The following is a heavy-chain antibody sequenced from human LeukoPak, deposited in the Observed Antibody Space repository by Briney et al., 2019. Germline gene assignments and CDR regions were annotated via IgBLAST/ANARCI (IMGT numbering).Heavy chain of an antibody. CDR3: ARGGVDHYGSGTYYLMYYFDH. V-gene: IGHV3-23*01. CDR2: ISGSGGSS. J-gene: IGHJ4*02. D-gene: IGHD3-10*01. CDR1: GFTFNTYG. Sequence: GGTLRVSCAGTGFTFNTYGMSWVRQARGRGLEGVSGISGSGGSSYYADSVKGRFTVSRDGRHNTFYLLMNGVRAEDTAVYFCARGGVDHYGSGTYYLMYYFDHWGQGALVTVSS.